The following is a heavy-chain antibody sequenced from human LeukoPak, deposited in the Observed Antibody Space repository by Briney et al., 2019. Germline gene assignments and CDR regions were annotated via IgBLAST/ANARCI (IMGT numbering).Heavy chain of an antibody. D-gene: IGHD4-17*01. CDR2: INHSGST. CDR1: GGSFSGYY. J-gene: IGHJ4*02. CDR3: ARAMTTVTKRRPNYFDY. V-gene: IGHV4-34*01. Sequence: PSETLSLTCAVYGGSFSGYYWSWIRQPPGKGLEWIGEINHSGSTNYNPSLKSRVTISVDTSKNQFSLKLSSVTAADTAVYYCARAMTTVTKRRPNYFDYWGQGTLVTVSS.